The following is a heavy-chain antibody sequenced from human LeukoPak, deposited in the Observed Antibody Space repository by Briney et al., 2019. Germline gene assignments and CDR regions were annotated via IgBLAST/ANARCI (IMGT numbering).Heavy chain of an antibody. CDR2: ISAYNGNT. V-gene: IGHV1-18*01. Sequence: ASVKVSCKASGYTFTSYGISWVRQAPGQGLEWMGWISAYNGNTNYAQKVQGRVTMTTDTSASTAYMELRSLRSDDTAVYYCARGRIVGATTDLMYNWFDPWGQGTLVTVSS. CDR3: ARGRIVGATTDLMYNWFDP. D-gene: IGHD1-26*01. CDR1: GYTFTSYG. J-gene: IGHJ5*02.